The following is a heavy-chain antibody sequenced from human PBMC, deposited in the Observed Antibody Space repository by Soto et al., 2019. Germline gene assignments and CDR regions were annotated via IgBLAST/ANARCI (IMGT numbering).Heavy chain of an antibody. D-gene: IGHD2-8*01. J-gene: IGHJ6*02. CDR2: IYYSGST. CDR3: ARGGVLSGPSYYYGMDV. CDR1: GGSVSSGSYY. Sequence: SETLSLTCTVSGGSVSSGSYYWSWIRQPPGKGLEWIGYIYYSGSTNYNPSLKSRVTISVDTSKNQFSLKLSPVTAADTAVYYCARGGVLSGPSYYYGMDVWGQGTTVTVSS. V-gene: IGHV4-61*01.